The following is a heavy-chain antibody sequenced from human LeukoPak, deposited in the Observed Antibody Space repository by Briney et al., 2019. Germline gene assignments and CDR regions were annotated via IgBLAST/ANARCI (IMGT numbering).Heavy chain of an antibody. Sequence: SETLSLTCTVSGGSVSSGSYYWSWIRQPPGKGLEWIGYIYYSGSTNYNPSLKSRVTISVDTSKNQFSLKLSSVTAADTAVYYCARAPQGYCSSTSCYLGALDYWGQGTLVTVSS. J-gene: IGHJ4*02. D-gene: IGHD2-2*01. CDR3: ARAPQGYCSSTSCYLGALDY. CDR1: GGSVSSGSYY. V-gene: IGHV4-61*01. CDR2: IYYSGST.